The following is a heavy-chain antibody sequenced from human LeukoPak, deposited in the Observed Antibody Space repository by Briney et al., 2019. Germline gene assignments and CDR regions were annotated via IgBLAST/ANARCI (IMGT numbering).Heavy chain of an antibody. D-gene: IGHD3-16*02. V-gene: IGHV4-39*07. CDR1: GGSISSSSYY. CDR3: ARALRNDYDYVWEIYRPAYFDY. Sequence: PSETLSLTCTVSGGSISSSSYYWGWIRQPPGKGLEWIGSIYYSGSTYFNPSLKSRVTILIDTFKNQFSLKLSSVTAADTAVYYCARALRNDYDYVWEIYRPAYFDYWGQGTLVTVSS. CDR2: IYYSGST. J-gene: IGHJ4*02.